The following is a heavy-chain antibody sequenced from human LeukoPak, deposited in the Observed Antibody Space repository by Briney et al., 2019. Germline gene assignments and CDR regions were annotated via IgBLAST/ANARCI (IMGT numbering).Heavy chain of an antibody. CDR2: MSDDADVI. CDR1: GFTFSDYY. CDR3: VRGGAHGMDV. V-gene: IGHV3-11*01. J-gene: IGHJ6*02. Sequence: PGGSLRLSCAASGFTFSDYYMTWIRQVPGKGLEWVSYMSDDADVINYADSVKGRFTISRDNAKRSVYLQMNSLRAEDTALYYCVRGGAHGMDVWGQGTTVTVSS. D-gene: IGHD1-26*01.